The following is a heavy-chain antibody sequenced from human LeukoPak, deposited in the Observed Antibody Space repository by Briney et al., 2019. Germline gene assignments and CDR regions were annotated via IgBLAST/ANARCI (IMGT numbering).Heavy chain of an antibody. J-gene: IGHJ4*02. CDR2: VYYSGNT. V-gene: IGHV4-39*01. D-gene: IGHD5-18*01. CDR3: ASSRGYNSGPPDY. CDR1: GVSISSSSFY. Sequence: PAETLSLTCTVSGVSISSSSFYWVWIRPPPGKGLVWVGSVYYSGNTHYNPALQGPVTISGDTSKDQFSPKLRSVPAADTAVYYCASSRGYNSGPPDYWGQGTLVTLSS.